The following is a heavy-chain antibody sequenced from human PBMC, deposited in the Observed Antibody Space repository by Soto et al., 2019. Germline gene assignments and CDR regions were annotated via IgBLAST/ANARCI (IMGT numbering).Heavy chain of an antibody. J-gene: IGHJ3*02. D-gene: IGHD3-10*01. V-gene: IGHV3-21*01. CDR2: ISSSGSYI. CDR1: GFTFSSYS. Sequence: EVLLVESGGGLVKPGGSLRLSCAASGFTFSSYSMNWVRQAPGKGLKWVSSISSSGSYIYYADSVKGRFTISRDNAKNSLYLQMNSLRAEDTAVYYCARPLEVRAAFDIWGQGTVVTVSS. CDR3: ARPLEVRAAFDI.